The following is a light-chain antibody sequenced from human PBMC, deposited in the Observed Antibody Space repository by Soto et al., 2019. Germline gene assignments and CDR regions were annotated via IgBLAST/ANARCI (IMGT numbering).Light chain of an antibody. J-gene: IGKJ2*01. Sequence: DLQMTQSPSSLSASVGDRVTITCRASQRISSYLNWYQQKPGKAPKLLIYAASSLQSGVPSRFSGSGSGTDFTLTISSLQPEDFATYYCQQSYSTPYTVGQGTKLEIK. CDR3: QQSYSTPYT. CDR1: QRISSY. V-gene: IGKV1-39*01. CDR2: AAS.